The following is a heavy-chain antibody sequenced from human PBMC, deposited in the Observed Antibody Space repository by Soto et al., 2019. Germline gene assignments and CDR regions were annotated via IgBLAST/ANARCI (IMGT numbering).Heavy chain of an antibody. V-gene: IGHV3-7*01. CDR1: GFTFSSYW. J-gene: IGHJ6*03. Sequence: GGSLRLSCAASGFTFSSYWMSWVRQAPGKGLEWVANIKQDGSEKYYVDSVKGRFTISRDNAKNSLYLQMNSLRAEDTAVYYCARDVYCSGGSCYTVIDYGDFLDYYYYMDVWGKGTTVTVSS. CDR3: ARDVYCSGGSCYTVIDYGDFLDYYYYMDV. CDR2: IKQDGSEK. D-gene: IGHD2-15*01.